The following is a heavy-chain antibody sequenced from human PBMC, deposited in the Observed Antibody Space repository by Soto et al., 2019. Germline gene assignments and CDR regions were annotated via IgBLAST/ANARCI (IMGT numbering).Heavy chain of an antibody. CDR1: GFTLSPYW. Sequence: VGSLRLSCAASGFTLSPYWMHWVRQAPGRGLEWVARLSSDGFGTAYADSVKGRFLISRDTARNTLFLHMNILRPEDTAVYYCARDLGGPDYWGRGTLVTVSS. J-gene: IGHJ4*02. CDR2: LSSDGFGT. CDR3: ARDLGGPDY. V-gene: IGHV3-74*03. D-gene: IGHD3-16*01.